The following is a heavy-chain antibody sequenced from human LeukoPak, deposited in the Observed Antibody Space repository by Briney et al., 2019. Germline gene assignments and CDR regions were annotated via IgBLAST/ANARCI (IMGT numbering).Heavy chain of an antibody. D-gene: IGHD2-15*01. Sequence: ASVKVSCKASGYTFTSYAMNWVRQAPGQGLEWMGWINTNTGNPTYAQGFTGRFVFSLDTSVSTAYLQISSLKAEDTAVYYCARDNVVVVSPYYMDVWGQGTLVTVSS. CDR3: ARDNVVVVSPYYMDV. V-gene: IGHV7-4-1*02. CDR1: GYTFTSYA. J-gene: IGHJ4*02. CDR2: INTNTGNP.